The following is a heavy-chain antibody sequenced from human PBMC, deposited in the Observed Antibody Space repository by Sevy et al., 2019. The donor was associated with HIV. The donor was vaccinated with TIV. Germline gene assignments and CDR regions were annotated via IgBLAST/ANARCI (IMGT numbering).Heavy chain of an antibody. CDR2: ISGSGGST. D-gene: IGHD2-15*01. CDR3: AKASGRDIVPLYYYMDV. CDR1: GFTFSSYA. Sequence: GGSLRLSCAASGFTFSSYAMSWVRQAPGKGLEWVSAISGSGGSTYYADSVKGRFTISRDNSKNTLYLQMNSLRAEDTAVYYCAKASGRDIVPLYYYMDVWGKGTTVTVSS. J-gene: IGHJ6*03. V-gene: IGHV3-23*01.